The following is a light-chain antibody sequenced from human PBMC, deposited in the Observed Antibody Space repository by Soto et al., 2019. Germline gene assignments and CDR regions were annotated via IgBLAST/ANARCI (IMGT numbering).Light chain of an antibody. V-gene: IGLV1-40*01. J-gene: IGLJ1*01. CDR1: SSNIGAGYE. Sequence: QSVLTQPPSVSEAPGQRVTISCTGSSSNIGAGYEAHWYQQVPGTAPKLLIYENNNRPSGVPDRFSGSKSGTSASLAITGLQVEDEAEYYCQSYDSGLSGYVFGTGTKLTVL. CDR3: QSYDSGLSGYV. CDR2: ENN.